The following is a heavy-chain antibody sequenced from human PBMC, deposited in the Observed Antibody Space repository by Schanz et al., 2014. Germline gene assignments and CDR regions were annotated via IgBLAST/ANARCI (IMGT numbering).Heavy chain of an antibody. D-gene: IGHD6-19*01. J-gene: IGHJ3*02. CDR3: AKCIGWYGRCAFDI. CDR2: ISGSGGDT. CDR1: GFTFSSYA. V-gene: IGHV3-23*01. Sequence: EVQLLESGGGLVQPGGSLRLSCAASGFTFSSYAMSWVRQAPGKGLEWVSAISGSGGDTFYTDSVKGRFTISRDNSKNTLYLQMNSLIAEDTAVYYCAKCIGWYGRCAFDIWGQGTMVTVSS.